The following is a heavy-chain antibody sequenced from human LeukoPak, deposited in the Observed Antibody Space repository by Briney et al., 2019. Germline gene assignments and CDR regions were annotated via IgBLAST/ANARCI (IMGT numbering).Heavy chain of an antibody. CDR3: ARWLVASRYYFDY. CDR2: IYHSGST. D-gene: IGHD2-15*01. V-gene: IGHV4-4*02. J-gene: IGHJ4*02. Sequence: PSETLSLTCAVSGGSISSSNWWSWVRQPPGKGLEWIGEIYHSGSTNYNPSLKSRVTISVDKSKNQFSLKLSSVTAADTAVYYCARWLVASRYYFDYWGQGTLVTVSS. CDR1: GGSISSSNW.